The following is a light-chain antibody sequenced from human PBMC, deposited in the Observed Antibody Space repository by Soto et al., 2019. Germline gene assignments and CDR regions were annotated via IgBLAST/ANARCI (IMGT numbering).Light chain of an antibody. Sequence: VLTQPPSASGTPGQRVTISCSGSSSNIGTNYVYWYKQLPGTAPKLLIYCNDQRPSGVPDRLSGSKSGTSASLAISGLRSEDEADYYCATRDNSLSRWVFGGGT. CDR2: CND. CDR1: SSNIGTNY. J-gene: IGLJ3*02. CDR3: ATRDNSLSRWV. V-gene: IGLV1-47*02.